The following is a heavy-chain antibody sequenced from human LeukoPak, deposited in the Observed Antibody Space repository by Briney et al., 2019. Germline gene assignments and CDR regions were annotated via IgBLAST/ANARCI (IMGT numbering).Heavy chain of an antibody. CDR3: ARSKQQLSYHDY. CDR1: GGSINTYY. D-gene: IGHD6-13*01. J-gene: IGHJ4*02. CDR2: IYTSGST. Sequence: SETLSLTCTVSGGSINTYYWSWIRQPAGKGLEWIGRIYTSGSTNYNPSLKSRVTMSVDTSKNQFSLKLSSVTAADTAVYYCARSKQQLSYHDYWGQGTLVTVSS. V-gene: IGHV4-4*07.